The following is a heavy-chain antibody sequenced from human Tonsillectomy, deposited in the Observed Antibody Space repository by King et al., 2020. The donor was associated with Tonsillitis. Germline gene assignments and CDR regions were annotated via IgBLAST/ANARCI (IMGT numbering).Heavy chain of an antibody. CDR1: GLAATSNY. V-gene: IGHV3-66*01. CDR2: IYSGSGGST. D-gene: IGHD3-10*01. CDR3: ARDRFGSGTI. J-gene: IGHJ3*02. Sequence: QLVQSGGGLVQPGESLRLSCAASGLAATSNYMSWVRQVPGKGLQWVSVIYSGSGGSTYYADSVKGRFTISRDDSKNMLYLQMNSLRAEDTAIYYCARDRFGSGTIWGQGTMVTVSS.